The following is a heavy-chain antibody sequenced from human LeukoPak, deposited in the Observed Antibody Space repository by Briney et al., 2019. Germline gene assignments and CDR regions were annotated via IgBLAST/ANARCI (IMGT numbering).Heavy chain of an antibody. Sequence: GGSLRLSCAASGFTFSSYSMNWVRQAPGKGLKWVSSISSSSSYIYYADSVKGRFTISRDNAKNSLYLQMNSLRAEDTAVYYCARGFGGGNPSWFDPWGQGTLVTVSS. CDR1: GFTFSSYS. CDR3: ARGFGGGNPSWFDP. J-gene: IGHJ5*02. CDR2: ISSSSSYI. V-gene: IGHV3-21*01. D-gene: IGHD4-23*01.